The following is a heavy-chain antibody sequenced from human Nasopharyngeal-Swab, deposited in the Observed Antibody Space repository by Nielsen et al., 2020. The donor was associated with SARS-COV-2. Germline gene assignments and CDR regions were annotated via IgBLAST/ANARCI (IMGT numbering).Heavy chain of an antibody. Sequence: ASVKVSCKASGYTFTSYYMHWVRQAPGQGLEWMGIINPSGGSTSYAQKFQGRVTVTRDTSTSTVYMELSSLRSEDTAVYYCARAFSSWYVMQASDYFDYWGQGTLVTVSS. CDR3: ARAFSSWYVMQASDYFDY. CDR1: GYTFTSYY. V-gene: IGHV1-46*01. J-gene: IGHJ4*02. CDR2: INPSGGST. D-gene: IGHD6-13*01.